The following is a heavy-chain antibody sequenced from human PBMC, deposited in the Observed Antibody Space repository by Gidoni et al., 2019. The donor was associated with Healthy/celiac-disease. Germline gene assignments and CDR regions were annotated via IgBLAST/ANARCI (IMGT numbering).Heavy chain of an antibody. D-gene: IGHD3-3*01. Sequence: EVQLVETGGGLIQPGGSLRLSCAASGFTVSSNYMSWVRQAPGKGLEWVSVIYSGGSTYYADSVKGRFTISRDNSKNTLYLQMNSLRAEDTAVYYCARGYYDFWSGYYSYFDYWGQGTLVTVSS. J-gene: IGHJ4*02. CDR3: ARGYYDFWSGYYSYFDY. CDR2: IYSGGST. CDR1: GFTVSSNY. V-gene: IGHV3-53*02.